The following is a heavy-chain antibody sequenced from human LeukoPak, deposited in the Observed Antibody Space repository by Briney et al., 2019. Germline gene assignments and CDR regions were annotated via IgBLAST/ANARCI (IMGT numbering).Heavy chain of an antibody. D-gene: IGHD6-13*01. CDR2: IYTSGST. J-gene: IGHJ3*02. CDR3: ARDGSAAGNTAFDI. CDR1: GGSISSYY. V-gene: IGHV4-4*07. Sequence: SETLSLTCAVYGGSISSYYWSWIRQPAGKGLEWIGRIYTSGSTNYNPSLKSRVTMSVDTSKNQFSLKLSSVTAADTAVYYCARDGSAAGNTAFDIWGQGTMVTVSS.